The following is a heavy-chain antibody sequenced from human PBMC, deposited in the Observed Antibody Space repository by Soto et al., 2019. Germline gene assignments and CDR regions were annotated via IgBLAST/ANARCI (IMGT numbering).Heavy chain of an antibody. D-gene: IGHD4-17*01. CDR3: ARGAFYGDYTVEGYFDY. J-gene: IGHJ4*02. CDR1: GFTFSDYY. Sequence: GGSLRLSCAASGFTFSDYYMSWIRQAPGKGLEWVSYISSSSSYTNYADSVKGRFTISRDNAKNSLYLQMNSLTAEDTAVYYCARGAFYGDYTVEGYFDYWGQGTLVTVSS. V-gene: IGHV3-11*06. CDR2: ISSSSSYT.